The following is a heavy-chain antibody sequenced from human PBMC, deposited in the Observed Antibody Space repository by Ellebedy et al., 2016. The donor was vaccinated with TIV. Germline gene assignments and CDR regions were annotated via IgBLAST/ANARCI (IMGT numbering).Heavy chain of an antibody. D-gene: IGHD5-12*01. CDR2: ISAYNGNT. J-gene: IGHJ6*02. Sequence: ASVKVSCKASGYTFTSYGISWVRQAPGQGLEWMGWISAYNGNTNYAQKLQGRVTMTTDTSTSTAYMELRSLRSDDTAVYYCARDEGRRYSGYDFPDAIQLPRRNYYGMDVWGQGTTVTVSS. CDR1: GYTFTSYG. CDR3: ARDEGRRYSGYDFPDAIQLPRRNYYGMDV. V-gene: IGHV1-18*01.